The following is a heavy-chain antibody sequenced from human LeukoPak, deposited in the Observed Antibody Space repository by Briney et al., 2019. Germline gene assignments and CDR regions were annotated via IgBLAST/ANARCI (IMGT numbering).Heavy chain of an antibody. V-gene: IGHV3-23*01. CDR2: ISDSGGRT. Sequence: PGGSLRLSCAASGFTFSNYGMSWVRQAPGKGLEWVAGISDSGGRTNYADSVKGRFTISRDNPKNTLYLQMNSLRAEDTAVYFCAKRGVVIRVFLVGFHKEAYYFDSWGQGALVTVSS. CDR3: AKRGVVIRVFLVGFHKEAYYFDS. CDR1: GFTFSNYG. J-gene: IGHJ4*02. D-gene: IGHD3-10*01.